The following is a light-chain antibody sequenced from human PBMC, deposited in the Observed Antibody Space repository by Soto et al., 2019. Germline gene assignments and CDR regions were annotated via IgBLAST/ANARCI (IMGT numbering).Light chain of an antibody. CDR3: QQYDIWPPT. CDR1: QIGSAN. Sequence: EIVITQTPAILSVAPGERATLSLSARQIGSANLPGVHQKPGQTPRLLFNVASTRATGIPARFTGSGSGTEFILTISSLQSEDFAVYYCQQYDIWPPTFGQGTKVDNK. CDR2: VAS. J-gene: IGKJ1*01. V-gene: IGKV3-15*01.